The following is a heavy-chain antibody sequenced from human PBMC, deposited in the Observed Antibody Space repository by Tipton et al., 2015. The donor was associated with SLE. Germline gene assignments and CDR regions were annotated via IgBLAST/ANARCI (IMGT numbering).Heavy chain of an antibody. V-gene: IGHV4-39*07. J-gene: IGHJ4*02. CDR1: GGSISSSSYY. Sequence: TLSLTCTVSGGSISSSSYYWGWIRQPPGKGLEWIGSIYYSGSTYYNPSLKSRVTISVDTSKNHFSLKLSSVTAADTAVYYCARALTVTPYYFDYWGQGTLVTVSS. CDR2: IYYSGST. D-gene: IGHD4-17*01. CDR3: ARALTVTPYYFDY.